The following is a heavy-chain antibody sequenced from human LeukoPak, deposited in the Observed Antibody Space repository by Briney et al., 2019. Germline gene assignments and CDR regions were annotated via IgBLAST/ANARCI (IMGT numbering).Heavy chain of an antibody. J-gene: IGHJ4*02. D-gene: IGHD3-16*02. CDR1: GGSISDYY. CDR3: PRVSDYRYD. CDR2: IYYSGST. V-gene: IGHV4-59*01. Sequence: SETLSLACTVSGGSISDYYWSWIRQPPGKGLEWIGYIYYSGSTNYNPSLKSRVTISVDSSKNQFSLKLSSVTAADTAVYYCPRVSDYRYDWGQGTLVPVSS.